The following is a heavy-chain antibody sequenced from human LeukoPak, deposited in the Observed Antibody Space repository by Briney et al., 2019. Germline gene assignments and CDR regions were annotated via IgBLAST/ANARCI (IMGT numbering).Heavy chain of an antibody. D-gene: IGHD1-26*01. V-gene: IGHV1-8*01. CDR3: ARAKRELTSYYYYMDV. Sequence: VASVKVSCKASRYTFTSYDINWVRQATGQGLEWMGWMYPNSGNTGYAQKFQGRVTMTRNTSISTAYMELSSLRSEDTAVYYCARAKRELTSYYYYMDVWGKGTTVTVSS. CDR2: MYPNSGNT. J-gene: IGHJ6*03. CDR1: RYTFTSYD.